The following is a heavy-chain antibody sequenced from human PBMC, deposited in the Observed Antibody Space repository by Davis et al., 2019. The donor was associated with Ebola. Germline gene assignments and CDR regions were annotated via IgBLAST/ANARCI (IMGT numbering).Heavy chain of an antibody. D-gene: IGHD1-26*01. Sequence: GESLKISCAASGFIVSDKYMSWVRQAPGKGLEWVSVIHRDGRTYHADSVKGRFTISRDNSKNTLYLQMNNLRFEDTALYYCARSGPPSDYWGQGTLVTVSS. J-gene: IGHJ4*02. CDR3: ARSGPPSDY. V-gene: IGHV3-53*05. CDR2: IHRDGRT. CDR1: GFIVSDKY.